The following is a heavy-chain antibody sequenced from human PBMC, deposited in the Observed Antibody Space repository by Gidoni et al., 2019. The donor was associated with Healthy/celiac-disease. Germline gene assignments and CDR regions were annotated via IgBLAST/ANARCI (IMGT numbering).Heavy chain of an antibody. CDR2: IIPIFGTA. Sequence: QVQLVQSGAEVKKPGSSVKVSCKASGGTFSSYAISWVRQAPGQGLEWMGGIIPIFGTANYAQKFQGRVTITADESTSTAYMELSSLRSEDTAVYYCAREGSDIVVVPASYYYYYGMDVWGQGTTVTVSS. J-gene: IGHJ6*02. D-gene: IGHD2-2*01. CDR3: AREGSDIVVVPASYYYYYGMDV. CDR1: GGTFSSYA. V-gene: IGHV1-69*01.